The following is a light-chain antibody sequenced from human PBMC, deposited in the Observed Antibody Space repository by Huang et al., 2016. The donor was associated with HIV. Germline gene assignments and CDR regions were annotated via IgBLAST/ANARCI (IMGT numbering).Light chain of an antibody. CDR2: GAS. V-gene: IGKV3-15*01. CDR1: RSVGNN. CDR3: QQYNDWPPWYT. Sequence: IVMTQSPATLSVSPGERVTLSCRASRSVGNNLAWYQQKVGQPPRLLIYGASTRATGIAARFSASGSGTDFTLTISSLQSEDFAVYYCQQYNDWPPWYTFGQGTKLEIK. J-gene: IGKJ2*01.